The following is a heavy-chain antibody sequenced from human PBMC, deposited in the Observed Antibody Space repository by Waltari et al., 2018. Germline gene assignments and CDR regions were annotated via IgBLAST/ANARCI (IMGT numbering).Heavy chain of an antibody. CDR2: ISPYNDET. Sequence: QVHLVQSGAEVKKPGASVKVACRASGYNFNTYVLTWVRQAPGQGLEWMRWISPYNDETKYSKNFQGRISMTTDLTTRTAYMELRRLRADDTAVYYCARDFWSQTSGRELSLMDVWGKGTTVTVSS. CDR3: ARDFWSQTSGRELSLMDV. D-gene: IGHD3-3*01. CDR1: GYNFNTYV. V-gene: IGHV1-18*01. J-gene: IGHJ6*03.